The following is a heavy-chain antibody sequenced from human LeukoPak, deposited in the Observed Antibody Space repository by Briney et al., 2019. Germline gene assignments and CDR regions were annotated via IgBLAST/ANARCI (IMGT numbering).Heavy chain of an antibody. CDR3: ARQLDGDYADFDY. D-gene: IGHD4-17*01. CDR2: IYPGDSDT. J-gene: IGHJ4*02. V-gene: IGHV5-51*01. Sequence: GESLKISCKGSGYNFTSYWIGWVRQMPGKGLEWMGIIYPGDSDTRYSPSFQGQVTISADKSITTAYLQWSSLKASDTAMYYCARQLDGDYADFDYWGQGTLVTVSS. CDR1: GYNFTSYW.